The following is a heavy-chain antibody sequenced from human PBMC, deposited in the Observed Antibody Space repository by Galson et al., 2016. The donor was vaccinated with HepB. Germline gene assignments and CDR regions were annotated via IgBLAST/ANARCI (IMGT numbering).Heavy chain of an antibody. D-gene: IGHD2-21*02. V-gene: IGHV3-23*01. CDR3: ARGDNVVVAAARKRYYYNGMDV. Sequence: SLRLSCAASGFTFSAFALNWVRQTPGKGLEWVARIGVSDYDRRYADSVRGRFPIPRDNVKDTLYLEMNGLRAEDTAVYYCARGDNVVVAAARKRYYYNGMDVWGKGTTVTVSS. CDR1: GFTFSAFA. CDR2: IGVSDYDR. J-gene: IGHJ6*04.